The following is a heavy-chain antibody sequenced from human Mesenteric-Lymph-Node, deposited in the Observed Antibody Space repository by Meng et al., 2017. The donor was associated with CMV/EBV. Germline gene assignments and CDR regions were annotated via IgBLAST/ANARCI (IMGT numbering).Heavy chain of an antibody. D-gene: IGHD3-10*01. J-gene: IGHJ4*02. Sequence: GESLKISCAATGFSVNANHMSWVRQAPGKGLEWLSVIYNGGGTFYADSVKGRFTISRDTSKNTVYLQMNSLRPEDTAVYYCAKDRGQETDLDYFDYWGQGTLVTVSS. CDR1: GFSVNANH. CDR2: IYNGGGT. CDR3: AKDRGQETDLDYFDY. V-gene: IGHV3-53*05.